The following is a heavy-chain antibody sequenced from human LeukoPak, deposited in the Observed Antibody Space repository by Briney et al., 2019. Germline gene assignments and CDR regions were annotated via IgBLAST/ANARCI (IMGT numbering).Heavy chain of an antibody. J-gene: IGHJ4*02. Sequence: QTGGSLRLSCAASGFTFDDYAMHWVRQAPGKGLEWVSGISWNSGSIGYADSVKGRFTISRDNSKNTLYLQMNSLRAEDTAVYYCAREPQIVVVPAAFDYWGQGTLVTVSS. CDR3: AREPQIVVVPAAFDY. V-gene: IGHV3-9*01. CDR2: ISWNSGSI. CDR1: GFTFDDYA. D-gene: IGHD2-2*01.